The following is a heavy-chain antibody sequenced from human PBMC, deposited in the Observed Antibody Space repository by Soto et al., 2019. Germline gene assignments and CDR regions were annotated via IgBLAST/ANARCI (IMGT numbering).Heavy chain of an antibody. CDR2: INPNGGVT. D-gene: IGHD5-12*01. V-gene: IGHV1-2*04. CDR1: GDSFNDYY. CDR3: ARESGGATATLDYYYFYMDV. Sequence: QVQLVQSGAEVRKPGASVTVSCRSSGDSFNDYYIHWVRQAPGQGFEWMGWINPNGGVTKYAQKFQGWVSRTRDTSIRPVYMQLSRLRSDDTAVYYCARESGGATATLDYYYFYMDVWGTGTTVTVSS. J-gene: IGHJ6*03.